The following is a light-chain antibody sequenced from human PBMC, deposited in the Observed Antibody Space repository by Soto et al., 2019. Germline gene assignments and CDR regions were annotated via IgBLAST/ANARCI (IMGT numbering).Light chain of an antibody. Sequence: QSALTQPASMSGSPGQSITISCTGTSSDVGGYNYVSWYQQHPDRAPKLIIYEVSNRPSGVSIRFSGSKSANTASLTISGLQAEDEAGYYCISYSTTYTVRFGGGTKLTVL. J-gene: IGLJ2*01. CDR2: EVS. V-gene: IGLV2-14*01. CDR3: ISYSTTYTVR. CDR1: SSDVGGYNY.